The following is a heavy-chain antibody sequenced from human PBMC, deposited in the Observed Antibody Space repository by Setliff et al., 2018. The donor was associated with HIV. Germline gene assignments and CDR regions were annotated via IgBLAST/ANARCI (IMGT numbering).Heavy chain of an antibody. D-gene: IGHD3-3*01. CDR2: IYYSGST. CDR1: GGSISSYY. Sequence: TSETLSLTCTVSGGSISSYYWSWIREPPGKGLEWIGYIYYSGSTNSNPALKSRVTIAVDTSKNQFSLKLSSVTAADTAVYYCARSEVIAWFDPWGQGTLVTVSS. V-gene: IGHV4-59*01. J-gene: IGHJ5*02. CDR3: ARSEVIAWFDP.